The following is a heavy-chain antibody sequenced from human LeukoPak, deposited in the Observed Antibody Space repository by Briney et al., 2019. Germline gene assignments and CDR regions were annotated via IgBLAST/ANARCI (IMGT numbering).Heavy chain of an antibody. CDR3: ASRYTIFGVATFDY. V-gene: IGHV4-39*01. D-gene: IGHD3-3*01. Sequence: KPSETLSLTCTVSGGSISSSSYYWGWIRQPPGKGLYRIGGIFYSGSTYYNPSLKSRVTISVDTSKNQFSLRLNSVTAADTAVYYCASRYTIFGVATFDYWGQGTLVTVSS. CDR1: GGSISSSSYY. CDR2: IFYSGST. J-gene: IGHJ4*02.